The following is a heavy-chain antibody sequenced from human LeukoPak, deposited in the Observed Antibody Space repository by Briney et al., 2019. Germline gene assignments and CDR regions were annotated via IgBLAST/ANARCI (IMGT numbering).Heavy chain of an antibody. J-gene: IGHJ4*02. V-gene: IGHV3-23*01. D-gene: IGHD3-9*01. CDR2: ISGSGGST. CDR1: GSTFSSYA. Sequence: GGSLRLSCAASGSTFSSYAMSWVRQAPGKGLEWVSAISGSGGSTYYADSVKGRFTISRDNSKNTLYLQMNSLRAEDTAVYYCAKDKGYFDWLSYFDYWGQGTLVTVSS. CDR3: AKDKGYFDWLSYFDY.